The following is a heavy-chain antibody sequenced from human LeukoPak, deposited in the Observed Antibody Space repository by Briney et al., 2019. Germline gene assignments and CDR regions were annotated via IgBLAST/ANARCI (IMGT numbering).Heavy chain of an antibody. CDR1: GFTFSNYG. CDR3: ARGSGSNAFDI. Sequence: GGSLRLSCAASGFTFSNYGINWVRQAPGKGLEWVSAISGSGGSIYYADSVKGRFTISRDNSKNTLYVQMNSLRAEDTAVYYCARGSGSNAFDIWGQGTMVTVSS. J-gene: IGHJ3*02. V-gene: IGHV3-23*01. D-gene: IGHD3-3*01. CDR2: ISGSGGSI.